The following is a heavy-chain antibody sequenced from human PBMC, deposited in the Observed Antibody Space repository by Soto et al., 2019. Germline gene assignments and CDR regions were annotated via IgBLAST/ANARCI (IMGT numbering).Heavy chain of an antibody. CDR1: GFTFSSYW. J-gene: IGHJ4*02. V-gene: IGHV3-7*04. CDR2: IKQDGSEK. CDR3: ARDPSRGNSPSRFSDY. D-gene: IGHD1-7*01. Sequence: EVQLVESGGGLVQPGGSLRLSCVASGFTFSSYWMTWVRQVPGKGLEWVATIKQDGSEKYYVDSVKGRFTISRENAKNSLYLQMNSLRAEDTAVYYCARDPSRGNSPSRFSDYWGQGTLVTVSS.